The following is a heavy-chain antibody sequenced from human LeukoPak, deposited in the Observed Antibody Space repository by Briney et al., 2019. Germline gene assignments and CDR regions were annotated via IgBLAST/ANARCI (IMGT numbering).Heavy chain of an antibody. CDR1: DFTVSSTY. Sequence: GGSLRLSCAASDFTVSSTYMSWVRQAPGKGLEWVSFIYSGGSTFYADSVKGRFTISRDNSNNTLYLQMNSLRAEDTAVYYCARSVGAGFDLWGRGTLVTVSS. CDR2: IYSGGST. V-gene: IGHV3-53*01. CDR3: ARSVGAGFDL. J-gene: IGHJ2*01.